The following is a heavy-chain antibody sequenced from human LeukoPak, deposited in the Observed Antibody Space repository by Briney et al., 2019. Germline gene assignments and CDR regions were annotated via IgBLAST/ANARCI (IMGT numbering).Heavy chain of an antibody. CDR1: GYTFTSYG. V-gene: IGHV1-18*01. J-gene: IGHJ4*02. CDR3: ATPHSSWYDY. Sequence: ASVKVSCKASGYTFTSYGISWVRQAPGQGLEWMGWISAYNGNTNYAQKLQGRVTMTEDTSTDTAYMELSSLRSEDTAVYYCATPHSSWYDYWGQGTLVTVSS. CDR2: ISAYNGNT. D-gene: IGHD6-13*01.